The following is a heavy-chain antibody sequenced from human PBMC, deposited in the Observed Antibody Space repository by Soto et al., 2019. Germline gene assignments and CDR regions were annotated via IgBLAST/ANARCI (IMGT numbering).Heavy chain of an antibody. Sequence: QVQLVQSGAEVKKPGASVKVSCKASGYTFTSYGISWVRQAPGQGLEWMGWISAYNGNTNYAQKLQGRVTMTTDTATSTAYMELRSLRSDDTAVSYCARDPPTIASAGREDYWGQGTLVTVSS. CDR1: GYTFTSYG. CDR2: ISAYNGNT. D-gene: IGHD6-13*01. J-gene: IGHJ4*02. CDR3: ARDPPTIASAGREDY. V-gene: IGHV1-18*01.